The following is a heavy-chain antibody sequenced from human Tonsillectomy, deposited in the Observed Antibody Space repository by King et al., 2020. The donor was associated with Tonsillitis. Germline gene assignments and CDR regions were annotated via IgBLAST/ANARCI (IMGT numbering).Heavy chain of an antibody. CDR2: IYYSGST. D-gene: IGHD3-22*01. V-gene: IGHV4-59*01. CDR1: GGSISRNY. J-gene: IGHJ1*01. CDR3: ARDFYGTSGYRGYFEG. Sequence: QLQESGPGLVKPSETLSLTCTVSGGSISRNYWSWVRQPPGRGLEWLGYIYYSGSTEYNPSLRSRVTISVDTSKNQFSLNLSSVTAADTAVYYCARDFYGTSGYRGYFEGWGQGALVTVPS.